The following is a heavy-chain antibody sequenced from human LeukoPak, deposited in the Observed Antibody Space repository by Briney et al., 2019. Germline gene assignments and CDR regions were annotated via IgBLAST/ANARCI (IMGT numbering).Heavy chain of an antibody. CDR2: INPTGTTT. CDR3: ARDNSVGDIAWWFDP. CDR1: ASTFINNW. J-gene: IGHJ5*02. V-gene: IGHV1-46*01. Sequence: ASVKVSCKASASTFINNWMHWVRQAPGQGLEWVGLINPTGTTTLYAQKFQGRVTLTRDMSTSTDYMELRSLKSEDTAVYYCARDNSVGDIAWWFDPWGQGTLVTVSS. D-gene: IGHD3-10*01.